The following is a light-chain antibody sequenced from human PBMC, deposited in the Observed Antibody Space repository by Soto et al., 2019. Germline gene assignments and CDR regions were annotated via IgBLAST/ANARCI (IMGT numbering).Light chain of an antibody. CDR1: QSISSY. Sequence: DLQMTQSPSSLSASVGDRVIITCRASQSISSYLNWYQQKPGRAPKFLIYAASSLQSGVPSRFSGSGSGTDFALTISSLQPEDFATYYCQQSYSTPPTFGQGTNVEIK. V-gene: IGKV1-39*01. CDR3: QQSYSTPPT. CDR2: AAS. J-gene: IGKJ1*01.